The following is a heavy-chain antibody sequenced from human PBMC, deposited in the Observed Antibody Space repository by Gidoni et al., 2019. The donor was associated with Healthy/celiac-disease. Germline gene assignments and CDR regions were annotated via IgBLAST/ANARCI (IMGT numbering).Heavy chain of an antibody. V-gene: IGHV3-15*01. CDR1: GFTFSNAW. Sequence: EVQLLESGGGLVKPGGSLRLACAASGFTFSNAWMSWVPQAPGKALEWVGRIKSKTDGGTTDYAAPVKGRFTISRDDSKNTLYLQMNSLKTEDTAVYYCTTHIVVVPAAILYYYYGMDVWGQGTTVTVSS. CDR2: IKSKTDGGTT. J-gene: IGHJ6*02. CDR3: TTHIVVVPAAILYYYYGMDV. D-gene: IGHD2-2*01.